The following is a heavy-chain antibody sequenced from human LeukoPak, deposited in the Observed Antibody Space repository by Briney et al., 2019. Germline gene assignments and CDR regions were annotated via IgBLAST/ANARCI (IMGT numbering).Heavy chain of an antibody. D-gene: IGHD3-9*01. J-gene: IGHJ4*02. CDR1: GFTFSSYA. CDR3: ARLRYFVIDY. CDR2: IRASGGTA. Sequence: GGSLRLSCSASGFTFSSYAMSWVRQAPGKGLEWVSAIRASGGTAYYADSVKGRFTISRDNAKNSLYLQMNSLRAEDTAVYYCARLRYFVIDYWGQGTLVTVSS. V-gene: IGHV3-23*01.